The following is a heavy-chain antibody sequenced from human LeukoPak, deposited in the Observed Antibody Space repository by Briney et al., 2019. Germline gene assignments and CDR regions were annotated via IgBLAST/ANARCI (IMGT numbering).Heavy chain of an antibody. V-gene: IGHV3-7*01. J-gene: IGHJ4*02. CDR2: INPDGNKK. CDR3: ARDLAYSRLDY. Sequence: PGWSPRLSCAVSGLSVWSSWMDWVLQAPGKGLEWVASINPDGNKKYSADSVKGRFTISRDNAENSLYLQMNSLRVEDTAFYYCARDLAYSRLDYWGQGMLVTVSS. CDR1: GLSVWSSW. D-gene: IGHD5-18*01.